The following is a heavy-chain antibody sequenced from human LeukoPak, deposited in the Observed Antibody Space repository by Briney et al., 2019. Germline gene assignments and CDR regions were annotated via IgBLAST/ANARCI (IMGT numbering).Heavy chain of an antibody. CDR3: ARSPLLGSLEWLLGDYYYMDV. CDR2: IHTSGST. D-gene: IGHD3-3*01. Sequence: TSETLSLTCTVSGGSISSYYWSWIRQPAGKGLEWIGRIHTSGSTNYNPSLKSRVTMSVDTSKNQFSLKLSSVTAADTAVYYCARSPLLGSLEWLLGDYYYMDVWGKGTTVTVSS. CDR1: GGSISSYY. V-gene: IGHV4-4*07. J-gene: IGHJ6*03.